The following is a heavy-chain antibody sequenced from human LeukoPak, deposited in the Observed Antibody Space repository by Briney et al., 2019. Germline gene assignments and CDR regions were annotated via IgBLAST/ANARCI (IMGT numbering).Heavy chain of an antibody. J-gene: IGHJ4*02. CDR3: ARRVGAITEFDY. CDR1: GFTFSSYE. CDR2: ISSSGSTI. V-gene: IGHV3-48*03. Sequence: GGSLRLSCATSGFTFSSYEMNWVRRAPGKGLEWVSYISSSGSTIYYADSVKGRFTISRDNAKNSLYLQMNSLRAEDTAVYYCARRVGAITEFDYWGQGTLVTVSS. D-gene: IGHD1-26*01.